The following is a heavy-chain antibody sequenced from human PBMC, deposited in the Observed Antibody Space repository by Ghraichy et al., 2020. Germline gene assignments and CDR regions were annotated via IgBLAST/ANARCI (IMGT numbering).Heavy chain of an antibody. Sequence: SETLSLTCTVSGGSISSYYWSWIRQPPGKGLEWIGYIYYSGSTNYNPSLKSRVTISVDTSKNQFSLKLSSVTAADTAVYYCARGGENVLMVYAIRNYYGMDVWGQGTTVTVSS. CDR2: IYYSGST. J-gene: IGHJ6*02. CDR1: GGSISSYY. CDR3: ARGGENVLMVYAIRNYYGMDV. V-gene: IGHV4-59*01. D-gene: IGHD2-8*01.